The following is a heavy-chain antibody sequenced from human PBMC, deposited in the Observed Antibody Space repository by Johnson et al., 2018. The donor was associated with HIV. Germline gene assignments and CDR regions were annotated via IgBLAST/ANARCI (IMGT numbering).Heavy chain of an antibody. Sequence: VQLVESGGGVVRPGGSLKLSCAASGFTSDDYGMSWVRQAAGKGLEWVSSINWKGGSTNYADSVKGRCTITRDNAKNSLYLQMNSLRVEDTALYYCARDFVAFGECTPSDIWGQGTMVTVSS. CDR2: INWKGGST. V-gene: IGHV3-20*04. CDR3: ARDFVAFGECTPSDI. CDR1: GFTSDDYG. J-gene: IGHJ3*02. D-gene: IGHD3-10*01.